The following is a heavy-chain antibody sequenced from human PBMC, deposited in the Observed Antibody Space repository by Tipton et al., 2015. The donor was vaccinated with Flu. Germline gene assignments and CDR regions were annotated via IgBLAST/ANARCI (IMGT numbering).Heavy chain of an antibody. J-gene: IGHJ3*02. D-gene: IGHD5-12*01. CDR2: IYYSGST. Sequence: LRLSCTVSGGSISGYYWTWIRQPPGKGLEWIGYIYYSGSTNYNPSLKSRVTISVDTSKNHISLRLTSATAADTALYYCARDLRGYSGYTGGDAFDMWGRGIMVFVSS. CDR3: ARDLRGYSGYTGGDAFDM. V-gene: IGHV4-59*12. CDR1: GGSISGYY.